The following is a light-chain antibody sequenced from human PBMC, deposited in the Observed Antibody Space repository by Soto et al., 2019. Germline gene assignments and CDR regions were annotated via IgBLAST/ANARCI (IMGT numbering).Light chain of an antibody. CDR3: QQYNNWPPWT. CDR2: DAS. V-gene: IGKV3D-20*02. J-gene: IGKJ1*01. CDR1: QSVSSGY. Sequence: EIVMTQSPATLSLSPWERATLSCRASQSVSSGYLAWYQQKPGQAPRLLIYDASSRATGIPARFSGSGSGTDFTLTISSLEPADFAVYYCQQYNNWPPWTFGQGTKVDIK.